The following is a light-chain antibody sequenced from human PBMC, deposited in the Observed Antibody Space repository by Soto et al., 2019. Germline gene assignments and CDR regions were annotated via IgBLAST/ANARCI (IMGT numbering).Light chain of an antibody. V-gene: IGKV1-39*01. Sequence: DIQMTQSPSSLSASVGDRVTITCRASQSISSYLNWYQQKPGKAPKLLIYAASSLQSGVPSRFSGSGSGTDFTLTITSLQPEDFATYYCQHSYITPHTFRQGTRLEIK. CDR1: QSISSY. CDR3: QHSYITPHT. J-gene: IGKJ5*01. CDR2: AAS.